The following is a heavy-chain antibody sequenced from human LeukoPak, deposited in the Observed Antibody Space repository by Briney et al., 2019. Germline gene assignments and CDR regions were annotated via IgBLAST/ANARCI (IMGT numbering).Heavy chain of an antibody. CDR3: AREGGYGDYEFDY. V-gene: IGHV3-7*01. CDR1: GFIFSNYW. Sequence: GGSLRLSCAASGFIFSNYWMSWVRQAPGKGLEWVANIKQDGSEKYYVDSVKGRFTISRDNAKNSLHLQMNSLRAEDTAVYSCAREGGYGDYEFDYWGQGTLVTVSS. CDR2: IKQDGSEK. D-gene: IGHD4-17*01. J-gene: IGHJ4*02.